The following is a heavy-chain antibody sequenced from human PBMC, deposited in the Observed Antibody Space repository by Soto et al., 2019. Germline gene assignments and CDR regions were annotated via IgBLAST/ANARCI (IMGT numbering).Heavy chain of an antibody. Sequence: ASVKVSCKASGYTFTSYYMHWVRQAPGQGLEWMGIINPSGGSTSYAQKFQGRVTMTRDTSTSTVYMELSSLRSEDTAVYYCAREYSSSSSYYYGMDVWGQGTTVTVSS. CDR2: INPSGGST. CDR3: AREYSSSSSYYYGMDV. V-gene: IGHV1-46*01. J-gene: IGHJ6*02. D-gene: IGHD6-6*01. CDR1: GYTFTSYY.